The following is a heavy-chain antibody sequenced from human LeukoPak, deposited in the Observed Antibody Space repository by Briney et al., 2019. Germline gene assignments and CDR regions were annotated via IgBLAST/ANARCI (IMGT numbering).Heavy chain of an antibody. Sequence: SETLSLTCAVSGGSISSSNWWSWIRQPPGKGLEWIGEIYHSGSTYYNPSLKSRVTISVDTSKNQFSLKLSSVTAADTAVYYCARRALNYYDSSGYYRTYYFDYWGQGTLVTVSS. CDR3: ARRALNYYDSSGYYRTYYFDY. V-gene: IGHV4-4*02. CDR2: IYHSGST. J-gene: IGHJ4*02. D-gene: IGHD3-22*01. CDR1: GGSISSSNW.